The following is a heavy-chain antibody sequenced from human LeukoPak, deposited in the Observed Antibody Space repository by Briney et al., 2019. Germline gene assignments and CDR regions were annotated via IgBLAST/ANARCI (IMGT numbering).Heavy chain of an antibody. J-gene: IGHJ3*02. V-gene: IGHV3-7*03. D-gene: IGHD3-10*01. CDR2: IKEDGSEK. CDR3: ARDWVAGVPFDAFDI. CDR1: GFTLSSYW. Sequence: RGSLRLSCAASGFTLSSYWMSWVRQAPGKGLEWVANIKEDGSEKYYVDSVKGRFTISRDNAQNSVYLHMNSLTAEDTALYYCARDWVAGVPFDAFDIWGQGTMVSVSS.